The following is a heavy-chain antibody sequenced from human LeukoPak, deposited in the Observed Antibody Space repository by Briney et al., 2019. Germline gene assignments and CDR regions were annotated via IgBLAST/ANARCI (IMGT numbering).Heavy chain of an antibody. Sequence: GASVTVSFKASGYTFTSYDINWVRQATGQGLEWMGWMNPNSGNTGYAQKFQGRVTMTRNTSISTAYMELSSLRSEDTAVYYCARGGRRLVRGVMSYYFDYWGQGTLVTVSS. V-gene: IGHV1-8*01. D-gene: IGHD3-10*01. CDR2: MNPNSGNT. J-gene: IGHJ4*02. CDR1: GYTFTSYD. CDR3: ARGGRRLVRGVMSYYFDY.